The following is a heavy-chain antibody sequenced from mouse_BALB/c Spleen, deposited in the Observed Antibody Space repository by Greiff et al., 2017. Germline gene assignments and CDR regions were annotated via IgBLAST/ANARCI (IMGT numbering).Heavy chain of an antibody. CDR3: ARIYYDYDGGYFDY. Sequence: EVQLQESGGGLVKPGGSLKLSCAASGFTFSDYYMYWVRQTPEKRLEWVATISDGGSYTYYPDSVKGRFTISRDNAKNNLYLQMSSLKSEDTAMYYCARIYYDYDGGYFDYWGQGTTLTVSS. CDR1: GFTFSDYY. D-gene: IGHD2-4*01. V-gene: IGHV5-4*02. CDR2: ISDGGSYT. J-gene: IGHJ2*01.